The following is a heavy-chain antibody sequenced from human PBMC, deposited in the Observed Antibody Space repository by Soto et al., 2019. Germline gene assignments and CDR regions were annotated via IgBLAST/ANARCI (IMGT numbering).Heavy chain of an antibody. CDR1: GGTFNSYT. V-gene: IGHV1-69*02. J-gene: IGHJ4*02. CDR2: VNPIVGMS. CDR3: ANSYGSGSTHFDS. Sequence: QVQLVQSGAEVKKPGSSVTVSCTASGGTFNSYTINWVRQAPGQRLEWVGRVNPIVGMSSSASKFQGRVTXPXDXPPSQADMDRTGLKAEDTAVYYCANSYGSGSTHFDSWGQGTLVTVSS. D-gene: IGHD3-10*01.